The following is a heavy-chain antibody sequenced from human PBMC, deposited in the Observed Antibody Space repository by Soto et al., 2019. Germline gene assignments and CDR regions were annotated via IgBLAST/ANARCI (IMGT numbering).Heavy chain of an antibody. CDR2: FDPEDGET. CDR1: GYTLTELS. V-gene: IGHV1-24*01. CDR3: ARGANYYDSSGYSRRAPDY. J-gene: IGHJ4*02. Sequence: ASVKVSCKVSGYTLTELSMHWVRQAPGKGLEWMGGFDPEDGETIYAQKFQGRVTMTRDTSTSTVYMELSSLRSEDTAVYYCARGANYYDSSGYSRRAPDYWGQGTLVTVSS. D-gene: IGHD3-22*01.